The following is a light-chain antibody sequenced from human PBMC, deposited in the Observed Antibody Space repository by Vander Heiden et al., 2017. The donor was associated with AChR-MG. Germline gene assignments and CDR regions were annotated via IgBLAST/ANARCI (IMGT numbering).Light chain of an antibody. Sequence: SSELTLPPPVSVSPGQTASITCSGDKLGDKNACWYQQEPGQSPVIVIYQDSKRPVGIPEPFSDSNSGTTATLTISETQAMDEAYYYGQAWDRSTVVFGGGTKLTVL. CDR3: QAWDRSTVV. J-gene: IGLJ2*01. V-gene: IGLV3-1*01. CDR2: QDS. CDR1: KLGDKN.